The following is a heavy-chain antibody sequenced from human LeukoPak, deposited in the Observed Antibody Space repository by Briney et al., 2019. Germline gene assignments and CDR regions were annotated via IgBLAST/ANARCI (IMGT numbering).Heavy chain of an antibody. CDR1: GGSLSSYY. CDR2: IYYTGSV. CDR3: ARRIVTTGDFDF. Sequence: SETLSLTCTVSGGSLSSYYWSWIRQPPGKGLDWIGYIYYTGSVNYSPPLKSRVAISVDTSKNQFSLKLSSVTAADTAVYYCARRIVTTGDFDFWGQGTLVTVSS. D-gene: IGHD4-11*01. J-gene: IGHJ4*02. V-gene: IGHV4-59*08.